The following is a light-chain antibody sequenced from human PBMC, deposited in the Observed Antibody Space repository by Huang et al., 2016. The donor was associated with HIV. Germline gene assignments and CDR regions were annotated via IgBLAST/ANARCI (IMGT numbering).Light chain of an antibody. Sequence: EIVMTQSPPTLSVSPGERATLSCRASQSISRLAWYQQKPGQAPRLLIYDAFSRATGIPPRFSGAGSGTDFTLTISSLQSEDFALYYCQQYDDWPPWTFGQGTKVEMK. CDR3: QQYDDWPPWT. CDR2: DAF. CDR1: QSISR. V-gene: IGKV3-15*01. J-gene: IGKJ1*01.